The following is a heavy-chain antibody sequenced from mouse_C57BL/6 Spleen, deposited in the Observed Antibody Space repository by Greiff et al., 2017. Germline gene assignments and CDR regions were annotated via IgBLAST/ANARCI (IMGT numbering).Heavy chain of an antibody. V-gene: IGHV5-17*01. J-gene: IGHJ3*01. Sequence: EVQLQQSGGGLVKPGGSLKLSCAASGFTFSDYGMHWVRQAPEKGLEWVAYISSGSSTIYYADTVKGRFTISRDNAKNTLFLQMTSLRSEDTAMYYCARPYCYGSSYTLFAYWGQGTLVTVSA. CDR3: ARPYCYGSSYTLFAY. CDR2: ISSGSSTI. D-gene: IGHD1-1*01. CDR1: GFTFSDYG.